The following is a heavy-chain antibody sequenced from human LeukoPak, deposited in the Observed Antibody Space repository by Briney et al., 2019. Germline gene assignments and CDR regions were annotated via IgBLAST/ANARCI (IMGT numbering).Heavy chain of an antibody. Sequence: GGSLRLSCAASGFTFSSHWMHWVRQAPGKGLEWVSSISSSSSYIYYADSVKGRFTISRDNAKNSLYLQMNSLRAEDTAVYYCARDGGTAMVTIRTFDPWGQGTLVTVSS. CDR1: GFTFSSHW. CDR3: ARDGGTAMVTIRTFDP. D-gene: IGHD5-18*01. J-gene: IGHJ5*02. V-gene: IGHV3-21*01. CDR2: ISSSSSYI.